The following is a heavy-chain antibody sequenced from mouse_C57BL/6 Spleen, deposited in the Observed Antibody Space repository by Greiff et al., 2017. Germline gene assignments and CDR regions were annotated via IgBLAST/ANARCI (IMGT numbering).Heavy chain of an antibody. J-gene: IGHJ1*03. V-gene: IGHV10-1*01. Sequence: EVQGVESGGGLVQPKGSLKLSCAASGFSFNTYAMNWVRQAPGKGLEWVARIRSKSNNYATYYADSVKDRFTISRDDSESMLYLQMNNLKTEDTAMYYCVRGGTHFDVWGTGTTVTVSS. D-gene: IGHD3-3*01. CDR3: VRGGTHFDV. CDR1: GFSFNTYA. CDR2: IRSKSNNYAT.